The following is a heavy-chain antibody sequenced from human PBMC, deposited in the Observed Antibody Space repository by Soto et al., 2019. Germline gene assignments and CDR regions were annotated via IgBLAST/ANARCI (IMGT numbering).Heavy chain of an antibody. CDR1: GGTFSCYA. J-gene: IGHJ4*02. Sequence: SVKVSCKASGGTFSCYAISWVRQAPGQGLEWMGGIIPIFGTANYAQKFQGRVTITADESTSTAYMELSSLRSEDTAVYYCARAARALVAPGYFDYWGQGTLVTVSS. CDR3: ARAARALVAPGYFDY. D-gene: IGHD2-8*02. CDR2: IIPIFGTA. V-gene: IGHV1-69*13.